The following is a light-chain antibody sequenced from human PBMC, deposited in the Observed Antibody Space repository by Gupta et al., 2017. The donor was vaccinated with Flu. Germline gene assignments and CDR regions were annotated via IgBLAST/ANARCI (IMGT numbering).Light chain of an antibody. CDR3: SSYTSSSTLV. CDR1: SSDVGGYNY. V-gene: IGLV2-14*01. J-gene: IGLJ3*02. Sequence: QSALTQPASVSGSPGRSLPISCTATSSDVGGYNYVSWYQQHPGKAPKLMIYEVSNRPSGVSNRFSGSKSGNTASLTISGLQAEDEADYYCSSYTSSSTLVFGGGTKLTVL. CDR2: EVS.